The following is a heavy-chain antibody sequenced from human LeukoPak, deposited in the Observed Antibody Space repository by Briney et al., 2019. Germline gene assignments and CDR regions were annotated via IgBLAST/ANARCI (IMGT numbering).Heavy chain of an antibody. D-gene: IGHD3-9*01. CDR1: GFTVRNFA. V-gene: IGHV3-23*01. CDR3: AKDTNYDILTGLGHAFDN. CDR2: ISGSGGST. J-gene: IGHJ3*02. Sequence: PGGSLRLSCTASGFTVRNFAMSWVRQAPGKGLEWVSIISGSGGSTYYGDSVKGRFTISRDNSKKTLYLQMNSLRAEDTAVYYCAKDTNYDILTGLGHAFDNWGQGTMVTVSS.